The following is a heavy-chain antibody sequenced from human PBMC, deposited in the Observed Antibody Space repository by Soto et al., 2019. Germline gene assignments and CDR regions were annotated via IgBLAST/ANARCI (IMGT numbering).Heavy chain of an antibody. V-gene: IGHV4-4*02. CDR2: VYHSGTT. J-gene: IGHJ6*02. Sequence: PSETLSLTXAVSGASIGTNNWWSWVRQPPGKGLEWIGEVYHSGTTNCNPSLKSRVTISIDNSKNQFSLRLSSVTAADTAVYYCARAAGAVPAASGMDVWGQGTTVTVSS. CDR3: ARAAGAVPAASGMDV. CDR1: GASIGTNNW. D-gene: IGHD2-2*01.